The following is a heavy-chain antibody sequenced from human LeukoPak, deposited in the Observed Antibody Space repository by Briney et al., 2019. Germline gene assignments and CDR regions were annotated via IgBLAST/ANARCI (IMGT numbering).Heavy chain of an antibody. Sequence: ASVKVSCKAYGYTFTGYYMHWVRQAPGQGLEWMGWISAYNGDTNYAQKLQGRVTMTTDTSTSTACMELRSLRSDDTAVYYCAVRNRSSWSPFDFWGQGTLVTVSS. V-gene: IGHV1-18*04. CDR1: GYTFTGYY. D-gene: IGHD6-13*01. CDR3: AVRNRSSWSPFDF. CDR2: ISAYNGDT. J-gene: IGHJ4*02.